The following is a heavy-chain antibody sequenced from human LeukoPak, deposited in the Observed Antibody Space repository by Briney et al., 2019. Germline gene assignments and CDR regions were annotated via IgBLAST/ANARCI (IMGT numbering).Heavy chain of an antibody. V-gene: IGHV4-61*02. CDR3: ARDGPYYYDSSGYYDAFDI. J-gene: IGHJ3*02. CDR2: IYTSGST. Sequence: PSETLSLTCTVSGGSISSGSYYWSWIRQPAGTGLEWIGRIYTSGSTNYNPSLKSRVTISVDTSKNQFSLKLSSVTAANTAVYYCARDGPYYYDSSGYYDAFDIWGQGTMVTVSS. D-gene: IGHD3-22*01. CDR1: GGSISSGSYY.